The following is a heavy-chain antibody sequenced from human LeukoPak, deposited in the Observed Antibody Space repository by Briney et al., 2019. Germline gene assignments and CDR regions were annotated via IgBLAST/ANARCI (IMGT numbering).Heavy chain of an antibody. CDR3: ARGSCTSCYGGSRGWFDP. CDR2: MNPNSGNT. Sequence: GASVKVSCKASGYTFTSYDINWVRQATGQGLEWMGWMNPNSGNTGYAQKFQGRDTMTRNASISTAYMELSSLRSEDTAVYYCARGSCTSCYGGSRGWFDPWGQGTLVTVSS. CDR1: GYTFTSYD. J-gene: IGHJ5*02. V-gene: IGHV1-8*01. D-gene: IGHD2-2*01.